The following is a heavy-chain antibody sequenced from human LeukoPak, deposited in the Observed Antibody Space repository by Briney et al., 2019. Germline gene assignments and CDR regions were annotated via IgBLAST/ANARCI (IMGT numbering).Heavy chain of an antibody. D-gene: IGHD3-9*01. CDR2: INHSGST. Sequence: PSETLSLTCAVYGGSFSGYYWSWIRKPPGKGLEWFGEINHSGSTNYNPSLKSRVTISVDTSKNQFSLKLSSVTAADTAVYYCARGLKGRPRSAFDIWGQGTMVTVSS. CDR3: ARGLKGRPRSAFDI. J-gene: IGHJ3*02. V-gene: IGHV4-34*01. CDR1: GGSFSGYY.